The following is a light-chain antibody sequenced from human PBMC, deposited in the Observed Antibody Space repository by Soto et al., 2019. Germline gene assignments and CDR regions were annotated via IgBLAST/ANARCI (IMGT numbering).Light chain of an antibody. CDR2: EGS. V-gene: IGLV2-23*01. CDR3: CSYAGSSTLVV. CDR1: SSDVGSYNL. J-gene: IGLJ2*01. Sequence: QSVLTQPASVSGSPGQSITISCTGTSSDVGSYNLVSWYQQHPGKAPKLMIYEGSKRPSGVSNRFSGSKSGNTASLTISGLQAEDKADYYCCSYAGSSTLVVFGGGTKLTVL.